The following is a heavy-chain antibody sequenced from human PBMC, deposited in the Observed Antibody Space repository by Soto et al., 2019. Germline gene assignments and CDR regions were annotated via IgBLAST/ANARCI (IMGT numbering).Heavy chain of an antibody. CDR3: ARSVFP. J-gene: IGHJ5*02. V-gene: IGHV4-31*03. Sequence: QVQLQESGPGLVKPSPTLSLTCTVSGGSISSGGYYWNWIRQHPGKGLEWIGYIYYSGSTYYNPSLKSRGTISIDTSKNQLSLTLSSVTAADTAVYYCARSVFPWGQGTLVTVSS. CDR1: GGSISSGGYY. CDR2: IYYSGST.